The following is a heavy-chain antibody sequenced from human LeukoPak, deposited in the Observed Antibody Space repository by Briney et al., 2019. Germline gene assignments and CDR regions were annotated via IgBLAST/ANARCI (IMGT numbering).Heavy chain of an antibody. J-gene: IGHJ6*02. D-gene: IGHD3-9*01. V-gene: IGHV3-74*01. CDR2: ISGDGTNI. Sequence: GGSLRLSCVASGFTFSSYYMQWVRQDPRKGLVWVSRISGDGTNINYADSVRGRFTISRDNAKNTVYLQMNTLRVEDTAVYYCTRDLLDYVVSTGLHHYYMDVWGQGTTVTVSS. CDR1: GFTFSSYY. CDR3: TRDLLDYVVSTGLHHYYMDV.